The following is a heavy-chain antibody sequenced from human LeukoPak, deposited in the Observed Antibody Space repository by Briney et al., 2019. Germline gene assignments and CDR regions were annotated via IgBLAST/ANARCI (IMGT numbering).Heavy chain of an antibody. D-gene: IGHD3-9*01. J-gene: IGHJ4*02. CDR2: SYGST. V-gene: IGHV4-31*03. CDR1: GGSISSGGYF. CDR3: AGELGRLVDF. Sequence: PSETLSLTCTVSGGSISSGGYFWSWIRQLPGEGLEWIGYSYGSTNYNPSLKSRVTISVDTSKNQFSLKLTSVTAADTAVYYCAGELGRLVDFWGQGTLVTVSS.